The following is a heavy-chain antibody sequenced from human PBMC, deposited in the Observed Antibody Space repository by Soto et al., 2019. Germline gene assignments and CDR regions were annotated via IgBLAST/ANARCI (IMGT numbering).Heavy chain of an antibody. J-gene: IGHJ5*02. Sequence: SETLSLTCTVSGGSISSGDYYWSWIRQPPGKGLEWIGYIYYSGSTHYNPSLKSRVTISVDTSKNQFSLKLSSVTAADTAVYYCASYLLVPVLRYVFDPWGQGTLVTVSS. CDR2: IYYSGST. V-gene: IGHV4-30-4*01. CDR1: GGSISSGDYY. CDR3: ASYLLVPVLRYVFDP. D-gene: IGHD2-2*01.